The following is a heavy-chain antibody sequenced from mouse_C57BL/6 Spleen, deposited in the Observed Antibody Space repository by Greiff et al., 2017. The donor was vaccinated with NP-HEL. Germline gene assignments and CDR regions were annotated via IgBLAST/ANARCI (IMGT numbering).Heavy chain of an antibody. CDR3: ARERYYGSSWAMDY. CDR2: INYDGSST. V-gene: IGHV5-16*01. D-gene: IGHD1-1*01. Sequence: DVQLVESEGGLVQPGSSMKLSCTASGFTFSDYYMAWVRQVPEKGLEWVANINYDGSSTYYLDSLKSRFIISRDNAKNILYLQMSSLKSEDTATYYCARERYYGSSWAMDYWGQGTSVTVSS. CDR1: GFTFSDYY. J-gene: IGHJ4*01.